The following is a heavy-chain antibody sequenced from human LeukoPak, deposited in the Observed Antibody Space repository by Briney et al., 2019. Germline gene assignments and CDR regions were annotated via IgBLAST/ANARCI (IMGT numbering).Heavy chain of an antibody. V-gene: IGHV1-69*01. CDR2: IIPIFGTA. CDR1: GGTLSSYA. D-gene: IGHD2-15*01. Sequence: ASVKVSCKASGGTLSSYAISWVRPAPGEGLEWMGGIIPIFGTANYAQKFQGRVTITADESTSTAYMELSSLRSEDTAVYYCARERGYCSGGSCYSLDYWGQGTLVTVSS. CDR3: ARERGYCSGGSCYSLDY. J-gene: IGHJ4*02.